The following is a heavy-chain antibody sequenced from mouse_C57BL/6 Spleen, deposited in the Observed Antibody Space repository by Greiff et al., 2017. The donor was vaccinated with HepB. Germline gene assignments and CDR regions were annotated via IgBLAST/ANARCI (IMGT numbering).Heavy chain of an antibody. D-gene: IGHD1-1*01. V-gene: IGHV5-6*01. Sequence: EVQVVESGGDLVKPGGSLKLSCAASGFTFSSYGMSWVRQTPDKRLEWVATISSGGSYTYYPDSVKGRFTISRDNAKNTLYLQMSSLKSEDTAMYYCARNRKDAITTVLPHIDYWGQGTTLTVSS. CDR3: ARNRKDAITTVLPHIDY. J-gene: IGHJ2*01. CDR1: GFTFSSYG. CDR2: ISSGGSYT.